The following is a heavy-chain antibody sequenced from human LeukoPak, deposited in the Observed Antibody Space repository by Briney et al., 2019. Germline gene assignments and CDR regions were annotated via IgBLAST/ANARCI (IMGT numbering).Heavy chain of an antibody. V-gene: IGHV5-51*01. CDR3: ARRRILTGYYYYFDY. J-gene: IGHJ4*02. D-gene: IGHD3-9*01. CDR2: IYPGDSDT. Sequence: GECLKISCKGSGYSFTSYWIGWVRQMPGKGLEWMGIIYPGDSDTRYSPSFQGQVTISADKSISTAYLQWSSLKASDTAMYYCARRRILTGYYYYFDYWGQGTLVTVSS. CDR1: GYSFTSYW.